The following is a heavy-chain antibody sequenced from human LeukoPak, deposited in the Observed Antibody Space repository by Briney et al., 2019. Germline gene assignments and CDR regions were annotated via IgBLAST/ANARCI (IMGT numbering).Heavy chain of an antibody. CDR1: GGTFSSYA. V-gene: IGHV1-69*01. CDR2: IIPIFGTA. Sequence: ASVKVSCKASGGTFSSYAISWVRQAPGQGLEWMGGIIPIFGTANYAQKFQGRVTITADESTSTAYMELSSLRSEDTAVYYCASFLTYYYDSSTGWFDPWGQGTLVTVSS. D-gene: IGHD3-22*01. CDR3: ASFLTYYYDSSTGWFDP. J-gene: IGHJ5*02.